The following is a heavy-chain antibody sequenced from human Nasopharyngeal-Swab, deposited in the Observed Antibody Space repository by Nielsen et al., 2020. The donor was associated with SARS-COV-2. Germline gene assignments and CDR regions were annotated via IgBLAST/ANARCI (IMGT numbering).Heavy chain of an antibody. Sequence: IRQPPGKGLEWIGYIYYSGSTYYNPSLKSRVTISVDTSKNQFSLKLSSVTAADTAVYYCARASVVPAAMDYYYYMDVWGKGTTVTVSS. J-gene: IGHJ6*03. V-gene: IGHV4-31*02. CDR3: ARASVVPAAMDYYYYMDV. D-gene: IGHD2-2*01. CDR2: IYYSGST.